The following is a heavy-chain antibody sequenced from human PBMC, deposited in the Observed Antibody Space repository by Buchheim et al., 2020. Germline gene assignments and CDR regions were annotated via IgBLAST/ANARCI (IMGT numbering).Heavy chain of an antibody. J-gene: IGHJ4*02. V-gene: IGHV4-34*01. CDR2: INHSGST. CDR1: GGSFSGYY. Sequence: QVQLQQWGAGLLKPSETLSLTCAVYGGSFSGYYWSWIRQPPGKGLEWSGEINHSGSTNYNPSLKSRVTITVDTSKNQFSLTLSSVTAADTAVYYCARAIRYDYVWGSYRPKKYYFDYWGQGTL. CDR3: ARAIRYDYVWGSYRPKKYYFDY. D-gene: IGHD3-16*02.